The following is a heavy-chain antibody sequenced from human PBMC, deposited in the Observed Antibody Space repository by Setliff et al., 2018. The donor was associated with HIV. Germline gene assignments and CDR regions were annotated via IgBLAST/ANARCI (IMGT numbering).Heavy chain of an antibody. J-gene: IGHJ4*02. CDR1: GFTFDDYG. CDR3: ARDNNRGGAVDY. Sequence: GSLRLSCAASGFTFDDYGMSWVRQAPGKGLEWVSGINWNGGSTGYADSVKGRFTISRDNAKNTLYLQMNSLRAEDTAIYYCARDNNRGGAVDYWGQGTLVTVSS. D-gene: IGHD3-16*01. CDR2: INWNGGST. V-gene: IGHV3-20*04.